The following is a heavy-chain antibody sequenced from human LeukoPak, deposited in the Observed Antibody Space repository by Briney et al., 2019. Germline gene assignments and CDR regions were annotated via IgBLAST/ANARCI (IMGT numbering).Heavy chain of an antibody. CDR2: IGTAGDI. V-gene: IGHV3-13*01. CDR1: GFTFSNYD. D-gene: IGHD5-24*01. CDR3: ARRGDGYNFGAFDI. J-gene: IGHJ3*02. Sequence: GGSLRLSCAASGFTFSNYDMHWVRQATGKGLEWVSGIGTAGDIYYPGSVKGRFTISRENAKNSLYLQMNSLRAEDTALYYCARRGDGYNFGAFDIWGQGTMVTVSS.